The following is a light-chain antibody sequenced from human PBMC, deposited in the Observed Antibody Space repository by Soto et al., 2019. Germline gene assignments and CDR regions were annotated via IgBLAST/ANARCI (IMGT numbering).Light chain of an antibody. Sequence: DIQMTHSPSSLSASVGDRVTITCRASQSISSHLNWYQQKAGKAPKLLISGASSLESGVPSRFSGSGSGTDFTLTISSLQTEDFATYYCQQSYTTPRTFGQGTKVEVK. CDR3: QQSYTTPRT. V-gene: IGKV1-39*01. CDR1: QSISSH. CDR2: GAS. J-gene: IGKJ1*01.